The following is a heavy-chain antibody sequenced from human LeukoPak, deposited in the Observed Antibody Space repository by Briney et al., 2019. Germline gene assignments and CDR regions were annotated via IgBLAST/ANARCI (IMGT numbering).Heavy chain of an antibody. Sequence: PSETLSLTCTVSGDSINNYYWSWIRQAAGEGLERIGHIWTGGSTKYNPSLKSRVTMSADTSKNQLSLKLYSVTAADTAVYYCAREEGNWFDPWGQGSLVAVSS. J-gene: IGHJ5*02. D-gene: IGHD3-10*01. CDR2: IWTGGST. CDR3: AREEGNWFDP. V-gene: IGHV4-4*07. CDR1: GDSINNYY.